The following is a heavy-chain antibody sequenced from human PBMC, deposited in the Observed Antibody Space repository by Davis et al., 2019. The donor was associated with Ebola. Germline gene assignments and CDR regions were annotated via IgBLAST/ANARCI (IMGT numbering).Heavy chain of an antibody. Sequence: MPSETLSLTCAVYGGSFSGYYWSWIRQPPGKGLEWIGEINHRGSTNYNPSLKIRVTISVDTSKNQFSLKLSSVTAADTAVYFCARAPRIATPGAGPFYSYHYYGLDVWGQGTTVTVSS. D-gene: IGHD6-13*01. CDR2: INHRGST. CDR1: GGSFSGYY. J-gene: IGHJ6*02. CDR3: ARAPRIATPGAGPFYSYHYYGLDV. V-gene: IGHV4-34*01.